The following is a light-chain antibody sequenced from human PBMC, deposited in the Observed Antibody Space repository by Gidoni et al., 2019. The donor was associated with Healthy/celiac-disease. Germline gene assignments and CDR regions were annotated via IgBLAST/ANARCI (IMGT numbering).Light chain of an antibody. Sequence: EIVMTQSPATLSVSPGERATLSCRASQSVSSNLAWYPQKPGQAPRLLIYGASTRATGIPARFSGSGSGKEFTLTISSLQSEDFGVYYCQQYNNWPRTFGQGTKVEIK. CDR3: QQYNNWPRT. CDR2: GAS. J-gene: IGKJ1*01. V-gene: IGKV3-15*01. CDR1: QSVSSN.